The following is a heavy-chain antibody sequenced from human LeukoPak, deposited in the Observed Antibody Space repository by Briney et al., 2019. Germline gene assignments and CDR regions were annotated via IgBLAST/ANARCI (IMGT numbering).Heavy chain of an antibody. V-gene: IGHV4-39*01. J-gene: IGHJ3*02. CDR2: IYYSGST. CDR3: ARHENSQDAFDI. Sequence: PSETLSLTCTVSGGSISSSSYYWGWIRQPPGKGLEWIGSIYYSGSTYYNPSLKSRVTISVDTSKNQFSLKLSSVTAADTAVYYCARHENSQDAFDIWGQGTMVTISS. CDR1: GGSISSSSYY. D-gene: IGHD4-23*01.